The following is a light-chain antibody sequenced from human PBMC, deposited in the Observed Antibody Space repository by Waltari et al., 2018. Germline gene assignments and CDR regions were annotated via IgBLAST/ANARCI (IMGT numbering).Light chain of an antibody. Sequence: QSVLTQPPSASGTPGQRVTISCSGTTSNIGSDTVNWFRHLPGTAPKLLMYSYTQRPWGVPDRFSGSKSGTSASLAISGLQSDDEADYYCAAWDYRLNIWVFGRGTKLTVL. V-gene: IGLV1-44*01. CDR2: SYT. CDR1: TSNIGSDT. CDR3: AAWDYRLNIWV. J-gene: IGLJ3*02.